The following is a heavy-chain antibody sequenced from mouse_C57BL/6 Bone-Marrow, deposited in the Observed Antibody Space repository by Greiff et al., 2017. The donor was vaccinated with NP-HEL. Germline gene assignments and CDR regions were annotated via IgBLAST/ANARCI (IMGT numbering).Heavy chain of an antibody. Sequence: QVQLQQSGPELVKPGASVKISCKASGYSFTSYYIHWVKQRPGQGLEWIGWIYPGSGNTKTNEKFKGKATLTEDTSSSTAYMQLSSLTSEYSAVYYCAREGYYGSSPYWYFDVWGTGTTVTVSS. D-gene: IGHD1-1*01. J-gene: IGHJ1*03. CDR1: GYSFTSYY. CDR3: AREGYYGSSPYWYFDV. CDR2: IYPGSGNT. V-gene: IGHV1-66*01.